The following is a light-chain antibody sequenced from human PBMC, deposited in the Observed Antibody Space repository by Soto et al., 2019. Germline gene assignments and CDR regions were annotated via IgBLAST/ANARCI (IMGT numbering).Light chain of an antibody. CDR3: QQCGSWPPCT. CDR1: QSVSTSY. V-gene: IGKV3-20*01. J-gene: IGKJ1*01. CDR2: GAS. Sequence: EIVLTQSPGTLSLSPGERATLSCRASQSVSTSYLAWYQQKPGQAPRLLIYGASSRATGIPDRFSCGGSGTDFTLTISSLEPEDFVAYYCQQCGSWPPCTFGEGTKVEIK.